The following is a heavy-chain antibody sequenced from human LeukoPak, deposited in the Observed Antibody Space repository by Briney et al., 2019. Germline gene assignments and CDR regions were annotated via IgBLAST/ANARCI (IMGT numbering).Heavy chain of an antibody. D-gene: IGHD2-2*02. Sequence: VSVKVPCKASGYTFTSYYIHWVRQAPGQGLEWMGIINPSGGSTSYAQKSQGRVTMTRDTSISTAYMEVTWLTSDDTALYYCARAPYCDSASCYTGYNWFNPWGQGTLVTVSS. CDR1: GYTFTSYY. J-gene: IGHJ5*02. CDR3: ARAPYCDSASCYTGYNWFNP. V-gene: IGHV1-46*01. CDR2: INPSGGST.